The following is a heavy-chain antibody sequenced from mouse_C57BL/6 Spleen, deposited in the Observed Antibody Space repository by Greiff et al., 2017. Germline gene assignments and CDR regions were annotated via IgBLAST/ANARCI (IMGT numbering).Heavy chain of an antibody. D-gene: IGHD2-1*01. CDR2: INPNYGTT. CDR3: AREGYGNFFYAMDY. V-gene: IGHV1-39*01. J-gene: IGHJ4*01. Sequence: VQLKQSGPELVKPGASVKISCKASGYSFTDYNMNWVKQSNGKSLEWIGVINPNYGTTSYNQKFKGKATLTVDQSSSTAYMQLNSLTSEDSAVYYCAREGYGNFFYAMDYWGQGTSVTVSS. CDR1: GYSFTDYN.